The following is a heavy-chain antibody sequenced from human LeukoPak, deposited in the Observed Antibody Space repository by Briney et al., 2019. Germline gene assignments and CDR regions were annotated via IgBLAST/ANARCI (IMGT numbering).Heavy chain of an antibody. Sequence: GGSLRLSCAASGFTFSSYAMHWVRQAPGKGLEWVAVISYDGSNKYYADSVKGRFTISRDNSKNTPYLQMNSLRAEDTAVYYCARENHYDFWSGYSNFDYWGQGTLVTVSS. V-gene: IGHV3-30-3*01. CDR2: ISYDGSNK. CDR3: ARENHYDFWSGYSNFDY. J-gene: IGHJ4*02. CDR1: GFTFSSYA. D-gene: IGHD3-3*01.